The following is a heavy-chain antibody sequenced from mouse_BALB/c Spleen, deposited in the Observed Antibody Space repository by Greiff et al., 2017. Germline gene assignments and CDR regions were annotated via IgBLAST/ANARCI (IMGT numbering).Heavy chain of an antibody. CDR1: GYSFTDYI. CDR2: INPYYGST. V-gene: IGHV1-39*01. J-gene: IGHJ4*01. CDR3: VRWLDY. Sequence: EVQLQQTGPELVKPGASVKISCKASGYSFTDYIMLWVKQSHGKSLEWIGNINPYYGSTSYNLKFKGKATLTVDKSSSTAYMQLNSLTSEDSAVYCCVRWLDYWGQGTSVTVSS.